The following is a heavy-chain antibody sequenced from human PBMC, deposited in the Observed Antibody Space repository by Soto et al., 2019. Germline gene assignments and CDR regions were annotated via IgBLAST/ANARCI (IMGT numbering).Heavy chain of an antibody. CDR3: AREGSYSAYNFAHGIQLWSFDF. D-gene: IGHD5-12*01. Sequence: SETLSLTCTVSGGSINTFYWSWVRQPAGKGLEWIGRIFSSGSTSFNPSLESRVAMSVDTSKNHFSLNLSSVTAADMAVYYCAREGSYSAYNFAHGIQLWSFDFWGQGALITVSS. CDR1: GGSINTFY. V-gene: IGHV4-4*07. CDR2: IFSSGST. J-gene: IGHJ4*02.